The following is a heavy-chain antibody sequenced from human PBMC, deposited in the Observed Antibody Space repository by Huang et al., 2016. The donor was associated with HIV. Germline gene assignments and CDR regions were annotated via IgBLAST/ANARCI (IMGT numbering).Heavy chain of an antibody. CDR3: ARRFRVAATRKWFDP. V-gene: IGHV4-34*01. J-gene: IGHJ5*02. D-gene: IGHD3-10*01. Sequence: QVQLQQWGAGLLKPSETLALTCAVYGESLGTYYWAWIRRPPGKGLQWFGEVNDGADIHYNPSLESRVTMSVDTSRNQVSLTLTSRTAAYTATYYCARRFRVAATRKWFDPWGQGTLVIVSS. CDR2: VNDGADI. CDR1: GESLGTYY.